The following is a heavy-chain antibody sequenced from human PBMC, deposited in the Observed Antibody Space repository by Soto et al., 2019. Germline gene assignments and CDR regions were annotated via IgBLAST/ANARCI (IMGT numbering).Heavy chain of an antibody. CDR3: ARYKGYCSGGSCYYYYYMDV. J-gene: IGHJ6*03. CDR2: ISTTGSTI. V-gene: IGHV3-48*01. Sequence: GGSLRLSCAASGFTFSTYRMNWVRQAPGKGLEWVSYISTTGSTIYYADSVKGRFTISRDNAKNSLYLQMTSLRAEDTAVYYCARYKGYCSGGSCYYYYYMDVWGKGTTVTVSS. CDR1: GFTFSTYR. D-gene: IGHD2-15*01.